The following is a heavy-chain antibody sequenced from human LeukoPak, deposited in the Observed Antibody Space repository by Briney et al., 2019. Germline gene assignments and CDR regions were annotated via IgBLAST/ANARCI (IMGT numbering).Heavy chain of an antibody. CDR1: GGSISSYY. J-gene: IGHJ6*03. Sequence: PSETLSLTCTVSGGSISSYYWSWIRQPPGKGLEWIGYIYYSGYTNYNPSLKSRVTISVDTSKNQLSLKLTSVTAADTAVYYCARARVPMDVWGKGTTVTVSS. D-gene: IGHD3-10*01. V-gene: IGHV4-59*01. CDR2: IYYSGYT. CDR3: ARARVPMDV.